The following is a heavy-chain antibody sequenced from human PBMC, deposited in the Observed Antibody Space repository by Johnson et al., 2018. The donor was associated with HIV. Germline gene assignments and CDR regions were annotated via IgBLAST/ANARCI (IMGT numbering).Heavy chain of an antibody. Sequence: EVQLVESGGGVVQPGRSLRLSCAASGFTFSSYAMHWVRQAPGKGLEWVSIIYGAGRTYYSDSVKGRCTISRDNSKNTLYLQMNSLRAEDTAVYYCARDGPSAAVWGQGTMVTVSS. V-gene: IGHV3-66*01. CDR3: ARDGPSAAV. CDR1: GFTFSSYA. CDR2: IYGAGRT. D-gene: IGHD6-25*01. J-gene: IGHJ3*01.